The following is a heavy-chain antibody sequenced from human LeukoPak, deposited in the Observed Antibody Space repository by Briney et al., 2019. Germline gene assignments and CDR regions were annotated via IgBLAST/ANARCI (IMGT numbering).Heavy chain of an antibody. Sequence: GESLKISCKGSGYSFTSYWIGWVRQMPGKGLEWMGVIYPGDSDTRYSPSFQGQVTISADKSISTAYLQWSSLKASDTAMYYYARYPNYYGSGSYEDYWGQGTLVTVSS. CDR3: ARYPNYYGSGSYEDY. V-gene: IGHV5-51*01. D-gene: IGHD3-10*01. CDR1: GYSFTSYW. J-gene: IGHJ4*02. CDR2: IYPGDSDT.